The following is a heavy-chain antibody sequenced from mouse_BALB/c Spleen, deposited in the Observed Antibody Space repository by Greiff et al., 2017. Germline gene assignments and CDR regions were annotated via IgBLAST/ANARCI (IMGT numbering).Heavy chain of an antibody. V-gene: IGHV1S56*01. CDR3: ARCGNYDYYAMDY. J-gene: IGHJ4*01. Sequence: QVQLQQSGPELVKPGASVRISCKASGYTFTSYYIHWVKQRPGQGLEWIGWIYPGNVNTKYNEKFKGKATLTADKSSSTAYMQLSSLTSEDSAVYFCARCGNYDYYAMDYWGQGTSVTVSP. CDR2: IYPGNVNT. D-gene: IGHD2-1*01. CDR1: GYTFTSYY.